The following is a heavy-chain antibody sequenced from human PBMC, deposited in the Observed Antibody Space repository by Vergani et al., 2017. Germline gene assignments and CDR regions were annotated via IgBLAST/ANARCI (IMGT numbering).Heavy chain of an antibody. CDR3: ARALGNVLGGYYYYYMDV. D-gene: IGHD1-1*01. CDR2: IIPIFGTA. Sequence: QEQLVQSGAEVRKPGASVKVSCKASGGTFSSYAISWVRQAPGQGLEWMGGIIPIFGTANYAQKFQGRVTITADESTGTAYMELSSLRSEDTAVYYCARALGNVLGGYYYYYMDVWGKGTTVTVSS. J-gene: IGHJ6*03. V-gene: IGHV1-69*13. CDR1: GGTFSSYA.